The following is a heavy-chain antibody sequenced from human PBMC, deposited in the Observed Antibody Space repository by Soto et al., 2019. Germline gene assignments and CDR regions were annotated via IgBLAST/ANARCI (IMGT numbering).Heavy chain of an antibody. Sequence: ASVKVSCKASGYTFTGYYMHWVRQAPGQGLEWMGWINPNSGGTNYAQKFQGWVTMTRDTSISTAYMELSRLRPDDTAVYYCARDRGSTNPDDAFDIWGKGTMVTVSS. CDR2: INPNSGGT. J-gene: IGHJ3*02. V-gene: IGHV1-2*04. CDR3: ARDRGSTNPDDAFDI. D-gene: IGHD2-2*01. CDR1: GYTFTGYY.